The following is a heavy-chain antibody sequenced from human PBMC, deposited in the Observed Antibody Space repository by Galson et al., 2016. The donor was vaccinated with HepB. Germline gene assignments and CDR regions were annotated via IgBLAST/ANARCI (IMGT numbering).Heavy chain of an antibody. CDR1: GFTFTRSA. D-gene: IGHD2-15*01. V-gene: IGHV3-23*01. Sequence: SLRLPYAASGFTFTRSALTWVRHAPGKGPEWVASITSSGGNTYYTDSEKGRFTISRDNSQNTLLLQMNSLRAEDTAVYYCAKDVIMVAANPYHFHYWGQGTPVTVSS. CDR3: AKDVIMVAANPYHFHY. CDR2: ITSSGGNT. J-gene: IGHJ4*02.